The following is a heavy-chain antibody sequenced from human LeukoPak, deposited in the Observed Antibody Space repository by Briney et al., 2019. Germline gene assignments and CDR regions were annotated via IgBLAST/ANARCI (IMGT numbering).Heavy chain of an antibody. V-gene: IGHV5-10-1*01. D-gene: IGHD2-2*01. CDR2: IDPSDSYT. CDR3: ARHPDIVVVPADDWFDP. Sequence: GESLKISCKGSGYSFTSYWISWVRQMPGKGLEWMGRIDPSDSYTNYSPSFQGHVTISADKSISTAYLQWSSLKASGTAMYYCARHPDIVVVPADDWFDPWGQGTLVTVSS. CDR1: GYSFTSYW. J-gene: IGHJ5*02.